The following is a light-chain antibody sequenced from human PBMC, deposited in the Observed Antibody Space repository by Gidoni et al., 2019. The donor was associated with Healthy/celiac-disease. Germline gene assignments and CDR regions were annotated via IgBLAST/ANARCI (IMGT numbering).Light chain of an antibody. J-gene: IGKJ3*01. Sequence: EIVLTQSPGTLSLSPGERATLSCRASQSVSSSYLAWYQQKPGQAPRLLIYGASSRATGIPDRFSGSGSGTDFTLTISRLEPEDFAVYYCQQYGSSPRGGFTFXPXTKVDIK. V-gene: IGKV3-20*01. CDR2: GAS. CDR1: QSVSSSY. CDR3: QQYGSSPRGGFT.